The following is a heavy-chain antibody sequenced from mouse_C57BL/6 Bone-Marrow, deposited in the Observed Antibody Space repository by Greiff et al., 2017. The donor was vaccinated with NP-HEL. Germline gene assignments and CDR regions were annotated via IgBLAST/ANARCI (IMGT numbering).Heavy chain of an antibody. CDR2: IHPNSGST. V-gene: IGHV1-64*01. CDR1: GYTFTSYW. Sequence: QVQLQQPGAELVKPGASVKLSCKASGYTFTSYWMHWVKQRPGQGLEWIGMIHPNSGSTNYNEKFKSKATLTVDKSSSTAYMQLSSLTSEDSAVYYCARGDYDGSRNFDVWGTGTTVTVSS. D-gene: IGHD1-1*01. CDR3: ARGDYDGSRNFDV. J-gene: IGHJ1*03.